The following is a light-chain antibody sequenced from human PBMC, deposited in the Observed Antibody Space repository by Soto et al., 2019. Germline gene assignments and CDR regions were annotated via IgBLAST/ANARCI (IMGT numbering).Light chain of an antibody. CDR3: GTWDSSLSGDV. CDR2: DDY. J-gene: IGLJ1*01. CDR1: SSNIGNNY. Sequence: QSVLTQPPSVSAAPGQKVIISCSGSSSNIGNNYVSWYQHLPGTAPKLLVYDDYKRPSGIPGRFSGSKSGTSVTLGITGRRIGPGADYYCGTWDSSLSGDVFGTGTKLAVL. V-gene: IGLV1-51*01.